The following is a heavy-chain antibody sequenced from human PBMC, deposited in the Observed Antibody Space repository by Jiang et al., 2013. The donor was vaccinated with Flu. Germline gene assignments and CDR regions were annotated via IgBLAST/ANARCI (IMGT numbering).Heavy chain of an antibody. J-gene: IGHJ4*02. V-gene: IGHV1-69*06. CDR1: GGTFSSYA. CDR2: TIPIFGTA. CDR3: ARGNTVTKRDYFDY. D-gene: IGHD4-17*01. Sequence: GAEVKKPGSSVKVSCKASGGTFSSYAISWVRQAPGQGLEWMGGTIPIFGTANYAQKFQGRVTITADKSTSTAYMELSSLRSEDTAVYYCARGNTVTKRDYFDYWGQGTLVTVSS.